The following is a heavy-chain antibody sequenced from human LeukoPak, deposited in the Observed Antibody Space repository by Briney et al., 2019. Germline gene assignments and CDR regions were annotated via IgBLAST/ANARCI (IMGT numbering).Heavy chain of an antibody. CDR2: ISTSGST. Sequence: SETLSLTCTVSGGSISSDNYYWGWIRQPPGKGLEWIGRISTSGSTNYNPSLKSRVTISVDTSKNQFSLKLNSVTAADTAVYYCARDQLLYTNWFDPWGQGTLVTVSS. J-gene: IGHJ5*02. V-gene: IGHV4-61*02. D-gene: IGHD4-23*01. CDR1: GGSISSDNYY. CDR3: ARDQLLYTNWFDP.